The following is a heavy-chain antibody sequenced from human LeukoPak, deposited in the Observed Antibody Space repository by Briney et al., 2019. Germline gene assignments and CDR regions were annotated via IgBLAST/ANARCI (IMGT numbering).Heavy chain of an antibody. CDR2: IYYSGST. CDR1: GGSISSSSYY. CDR3: ASVNTAMGWHYFDY. Sequence: SETLSLTCTVSGGSISSSSYYWGWIRQPPGKGLEWIGSIYYSGSTYYNPSLKSRVTISVDTSKNQFSLKLSSVTAADTAVYYCASVNTAMGWHYFDYWGQGTLVTVSS. D-gene: IGHD5-18*01. J-gene: IGHJ4*02. V-gene: IGHV4-39*01.